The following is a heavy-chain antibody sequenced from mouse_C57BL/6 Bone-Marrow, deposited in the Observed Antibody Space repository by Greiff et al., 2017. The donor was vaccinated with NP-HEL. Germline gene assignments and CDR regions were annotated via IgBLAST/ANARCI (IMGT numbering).Heavy chain of an antibody. J-gene: IGHJ3*01. V-gene: IGHV5-9-1*02. CDR1: GFTFSSYA. CDR2: ISSGGDYI. D-gene: IGHD1-2*01. Sequence: EVQRVESGEGLVKPGGSLKLSCAASGFTFSSYAMSWVRQTPEKRLEWVAYISSGGDYIYYADTVKGRFTISRDNARNTLYLQMSSLKSEDTAMYYGTRVNYGLFAYWGQGTLVTVSA. CDR3: TRVNYGLFAY.